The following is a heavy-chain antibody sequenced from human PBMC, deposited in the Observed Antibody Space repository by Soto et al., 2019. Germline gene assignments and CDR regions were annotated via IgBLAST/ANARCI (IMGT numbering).Heavy chain of an antibody. CDR1: GGSISSSSYY. CDR3: ARRGYSYGPHFDY. V-gene: IGHV4-39*01. J-gene: IGHJ4*02. D-gene: IGHD5-18*01. CDR2: IYYSGST. Sequence: SETLSLTCTVSGGSISSSSYYWGWIRQPPGKGLEWIGSIYYSGSTYYNPSLKSRVTVSVDTSKNQFSLKLSSVTAADTAVYYCARRGYSYGPHFDYWGQGTLVTVSS.